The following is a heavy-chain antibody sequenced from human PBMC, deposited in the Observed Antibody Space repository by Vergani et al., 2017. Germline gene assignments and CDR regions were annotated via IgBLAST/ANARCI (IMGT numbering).Heavy chain of an antibody. V-gene: IGHV3-15*01. J-gene: IGHJ4*02. CDR1: GFTFSSAW. Sequence: EVQPVESGGGLVKPGGSLRLSCTTSGFTFSSAWMSWVRQAPGKGLEWVARIRTKTECEKTDYAAPVKGRFTISRDDSKNTLYLQMNSLTTEDTAVYFCSRGRGYSFGYSDYWGQGTLVTVSS. CDR2: IRTKTECEKT. CDR3: SRGRGYSFGYSDY. D-gene: IGHD5-18*01.